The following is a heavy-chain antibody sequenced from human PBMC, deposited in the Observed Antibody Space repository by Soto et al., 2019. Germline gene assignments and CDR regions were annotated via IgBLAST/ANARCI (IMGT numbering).Heavy chain of an antibody. Sequence: GGSMRLPSAASGFTFINPGVNWISQAPGKGLEWVGRVKSKNDGGTTDFAAPVKGRFAISRDDSKNMVYLEMNSLQTEDTAIYYCTTDSYITSIIVRFDYWGHGTLVTVSS. CDR1: GFTFINPG. CDR2: VKSKNDGGTT. CDR3: TTDSYITSIIVRFDY. D-gene: IGHD3-22*01. J-gene: IGHJ4*01. V-gene: IGHV3-15*07.